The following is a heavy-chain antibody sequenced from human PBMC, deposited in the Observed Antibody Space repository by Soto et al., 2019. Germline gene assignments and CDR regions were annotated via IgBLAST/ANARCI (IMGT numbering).Heavy chain of an antibody. CDR1: GYTFTSYG. J-gene: IGHJ5*02. D-gene: IGHD3-22*01. Sequence: ASVKVSCKASGYTFTSYGISWVRQAPGQGLEWMGWISAYNGNTNYAQKLQGRVTMTTDTSTSTAYMELRSLRFDDTAVYYCARVPDSSGRYNWFDPWGQGTLVTV. CDR2: ISAYNGNT. CDR3: ARVPDSSGRYNWFDP. V-gene: IGHV1-18*01.